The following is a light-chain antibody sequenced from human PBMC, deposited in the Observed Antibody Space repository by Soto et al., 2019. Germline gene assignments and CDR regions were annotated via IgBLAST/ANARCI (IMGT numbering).Light chain of an antibody. J-gene: IGKJ1*01. V-gene: IGKV1-39*01. CDR3: QQSYSTPRT. CDR2: AAS. CDR1: QSINSY. Sequence: DIHMTQSASSLSASVGYRATITCRASQSINSYLNWYQQKQGKAPKLLIYAASSLQSGVPSRFSGSGYGTDFNLTISSLQPEDFATYYCQQSYSTPRTFGQGTKVDIK.